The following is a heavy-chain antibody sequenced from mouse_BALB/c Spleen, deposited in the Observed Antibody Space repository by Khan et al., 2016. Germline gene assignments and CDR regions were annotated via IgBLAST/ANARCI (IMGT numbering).Heavy chain of an antibody. CDR2: ISYSGST. J-gene: IGHJ3*01. Sequence: EVKLLESGPGLVKPSQSLSLTCTVTGYSITSDYAWNWIRQFPGNKLEWMGYISYSGSTSYNPSLKSRISITRDTSKNQFFLQLNSVTTEDTATYYCAKGLERAYWGQGTLVTVSA. V-gene: IGHV3-2*02. D-gene: IGHD4-1*01. CDR3: AKGLERAY. CDR1: GYSITSDYA.